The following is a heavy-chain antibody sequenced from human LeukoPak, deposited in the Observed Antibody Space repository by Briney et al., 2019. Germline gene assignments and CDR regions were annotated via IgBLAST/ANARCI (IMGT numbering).Heavy chain of an antibody. V-gene: IGHV1-46*01. Sequence: ASVKVSCKASGYAFLSHYMDGVRRAPGQGLEWMGLILPTDGSTMYAQKFQARLTITMDTSTSTVYMDVSSLESEDTAIYFCAREAYYSRGSGDDKAFDPWAQETLVTVSS. CDR2: ILPTDGST. CDR1: GYAFLSHY. J-gene: IGHJ5*02. CDR3: AREAYYSRGSGDDKAFDP. D-gene: IGHD3-10*01.